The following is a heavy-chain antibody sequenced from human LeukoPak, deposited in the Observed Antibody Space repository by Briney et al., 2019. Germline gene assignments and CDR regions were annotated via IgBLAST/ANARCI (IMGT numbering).Heavy chain of an antibody. Sequence: GGSLRLSCGASGFTFSSYSMNWVRQAPGKGLESFSSISSSSSYIYYADSVKGRFTIARNNAKNSLYLQMNSLRAEDTAVYYCARGAYDILSGYYRYNWFDPWGQGTLVTVSS. V-gene: IGHV3-21*01. D-gene: IGHD3-9*01. CDR3: ARGAYDILSGYYRYNWFDP. CDR2: ISSSSSYI. J-gene: IGHJ5*02. CDR1: GFTFSSYS.